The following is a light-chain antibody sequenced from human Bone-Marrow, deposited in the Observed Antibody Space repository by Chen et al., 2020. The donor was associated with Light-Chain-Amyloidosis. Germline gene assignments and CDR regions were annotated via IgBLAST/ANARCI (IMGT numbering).Light chain of an antibody. Sequence: QSALTQPASVSGSPGQSLTIPCTGTNSDVGVYNFVSWYQQHPGKAPKLMIYDVSYRPSGLSDRFSASKSGNTASLTISGLQAEDEADYYCSSHTSSGTTVFGSGTKVTVL. CDR2: DVS. J-gene: IGLJ1*01. CDR1: NSDVGVYNF. CDR3: SSHTSSGTTV. V-gene: IGLV2-14*03.